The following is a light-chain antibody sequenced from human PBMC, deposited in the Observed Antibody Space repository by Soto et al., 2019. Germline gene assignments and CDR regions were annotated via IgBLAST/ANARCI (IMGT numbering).Light chain of an antibody. CDR1: QSISSY. J-gene: IGKJ3*01. V-gene: IGKV1-39*01. Sequence: DIQMTQSPSSLSASVGDRVTITCRASQSISSYLNWYQQKPGKAPKLLIYAASSLQSGVPSRFSGRGSGTDFTLTISSLKPEDFATYYCQQSYSTFTFGPGTKVDIK. CDR2: AAS. CDR3: QQSYSTFT.